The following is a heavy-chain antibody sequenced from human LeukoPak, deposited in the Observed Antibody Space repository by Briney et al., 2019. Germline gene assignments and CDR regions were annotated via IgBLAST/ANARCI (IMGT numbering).Heavy chain of an antibody. Sequence: GRSLRLSCAASGFTFSSYGMHWVRQAPGKGLEWVAVISYDGSNKYYADSVKGRFTISRDNSKNTLYLQMNSLRAEDTAVYYCAKVFQYGDYYFDYWGQGTLVTVSS. CDR3: AKVFQYGDYYFDY. CDR1: GFTFSSYG. V-gene: IGHV3-30*18. CDR2: ISYDGSNK. D-gene: IGHD4-17*01. J-gene: IGHJ4*02.